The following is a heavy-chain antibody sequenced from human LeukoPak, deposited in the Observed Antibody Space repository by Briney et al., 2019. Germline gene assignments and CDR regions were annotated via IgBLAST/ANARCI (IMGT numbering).Heavy chain of an antibody. Sequence: GGSLRLSCAASGFTFSSYSMNWVRQAPGKGLEWVSYISSSSSTIYYADSVKGRFTISRDNAKNSLYLQMNSLRAEDTAVYYCARDSSSWYAPFDYWGQGTLVTVSS. D-gene: IGHD6-13*01. J-gene: IGHJ4*02. V-gene: IGHV3-48*01. CDR3: ARDSSSWYAPFDY. CDR2: ISSSSSTI. CDR1: GFTFSSYS.